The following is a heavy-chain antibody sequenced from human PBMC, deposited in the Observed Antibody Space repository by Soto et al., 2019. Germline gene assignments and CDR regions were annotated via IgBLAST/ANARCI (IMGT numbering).Heavy chain of an antibody. CDR1: GGSFSGYY. Sequence: QVQLQQWGAGLLKPSETLSLTSAVYGGSFSGYYWSWIRQPPGKGLEWIGEINHSGSTNYNPSLKSRVTISVDTSKNQFSLKLSSVTAADTAVYYCARGKGITMIVVVYYFDYWGQGTLVTVSS. D-gene: IGHD3-22*01. J-gene: IGHJ4*02. CDR3: ARGKGITMIVVVYYFDY. V-gene: IGHV4-34*01. CDR2: INHSGST.